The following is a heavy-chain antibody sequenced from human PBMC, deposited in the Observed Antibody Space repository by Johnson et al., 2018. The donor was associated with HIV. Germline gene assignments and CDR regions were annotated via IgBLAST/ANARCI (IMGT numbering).Heavy chain of an antibody. CDR2: IKQDGSEK. D-gene: IGHD1-1*01. Sequence: VQLVESGGGLVQPGGSLRLSCAVSGFTFSYYWMSWVRQAPGKGLEWVANIKQDGSEKYYVDSVKGRFTISRDNSKNTLYLQMNSLRAEDTAVYYCARGGNEIDAFDIWGQGTMVT. J-gene: IGHJ3*02. CDR3: ARGGNEIDAFDI. CDR1: GFTFSYYW. V-gene: IGHV3-7*02.